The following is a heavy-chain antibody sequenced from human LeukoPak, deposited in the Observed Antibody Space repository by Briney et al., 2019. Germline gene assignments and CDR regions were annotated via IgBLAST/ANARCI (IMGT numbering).Heavy chain of an antibody. CDR3: ARDGYSGSWYDLDDAFDI. CDR1: GGSISSGDYY. V-gene: IGHV4-30-4*08. CDR2: IYYSGST. J-gene: IGHJ3*02. D-gene: IGHD6-13*01. Sequence: SQTLSLTCTVSGGSISSGDYYWSWIRQPPGKGLEWIGYIYYSGSTYYNPSLKSRVTISVDTSKNQFSLKLSSVTAADTAVYYCARDGYSGSWYDLDDAFDIWGQGTMVTVSS.